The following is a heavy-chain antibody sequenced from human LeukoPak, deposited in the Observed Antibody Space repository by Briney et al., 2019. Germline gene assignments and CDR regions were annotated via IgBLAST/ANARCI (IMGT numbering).Heavy chain of an antibody. Sequence: SQTLSLTCAISGDSVSSYSAAWNWVRQSPSRGLEWLGRTYYRSKWYNDYAVSVKSRITINPDTSKNQFSLQLNSVTPEDTALYFCAKTTTYSGSRHDAFDIWGQGTMVTVSS. J-gene: IGHJ3*02. V-gene: IGHV6-1*01. D-gene: IGHD6-13*01. CDR3: AKTTTYSGSRHDAFDI. CDR2: TYYRSKWYN. CDR1: GDSVSSYSAA.